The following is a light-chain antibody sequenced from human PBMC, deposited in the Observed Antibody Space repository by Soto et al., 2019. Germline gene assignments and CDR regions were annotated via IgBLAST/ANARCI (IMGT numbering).Light chain of an antibody. Sequence: QSVLTQPASVSGSPGQSITISCTGTSSDVGAYNYVSWYQQYPGKAPKVTIFEVRKRPSGVSNRFSGSKSGDTASLTISGLQAEDEADYYCSSYRSSTTFVLGTGTKVTVL. J-gene: IGLJ1*01. CDR1: SSDVGAYNY. CDR3: SSYRSSTTFV. V-gene: IGLV2-14*01. CDR2: EVR.